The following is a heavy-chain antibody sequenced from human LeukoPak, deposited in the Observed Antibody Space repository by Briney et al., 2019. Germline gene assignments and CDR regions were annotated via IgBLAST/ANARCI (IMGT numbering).Heavy chain of an antibody. V-gene: IGHV3-21*04. J-gene: IGHJ4*02. CDR3: AKDIMGSGSHALDY. CDR2: ISSSSSYI. CDR1: GFTFSSYS. Sequence: GGSLRLSCAASGFTFSSYSMNWVRQAPGKGLEWVSSISSSSSYIYYADSVKGRFTISRDNSKNTLYLHMNSLRAEDTAVYSCAKDIMGSGSHALDYWGQGTLVTVSS. D-gene: IGHD1-26*01.